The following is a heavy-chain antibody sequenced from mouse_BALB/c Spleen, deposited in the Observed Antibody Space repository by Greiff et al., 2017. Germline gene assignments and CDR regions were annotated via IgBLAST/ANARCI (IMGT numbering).Heavy chain of an antibody. CDR3: ARWRYFDV. CDR1: GYTFTSYW. CDR2: INPSTGYT. J-gene: IGHJ1*01. Sequence: VKLVESGAELAKPGASVKMSCKASGYTFTSYWMHWVKQRPGQGLEWIGYINPSTGYTEYNQKFKDKATLTADKSSSTAYMQLSSLTSEDSAVYYCARWRYFDVWGAGTTVTVSS. V-gene: IGHV1-7*01.